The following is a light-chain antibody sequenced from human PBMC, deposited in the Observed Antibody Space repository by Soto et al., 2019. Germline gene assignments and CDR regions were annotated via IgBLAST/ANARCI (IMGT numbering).Light chain of an antibody. J-gene: IGKJ5*01. CDR3: QQSNNWPRT. Sequence: EIVLTQSPGTLSLSPGERATLSCGASQSFTSNYLAWYQQKPGQAPRLLIYGASTRATGIPDRFSGSGSGTEFTLTISSLQSEDFAVYYCQQSNNWPRTFGQGTRLEIK. CDR1: QSFTSNY. V-gene: IGKV3D-20*02. CDR2: GAS.